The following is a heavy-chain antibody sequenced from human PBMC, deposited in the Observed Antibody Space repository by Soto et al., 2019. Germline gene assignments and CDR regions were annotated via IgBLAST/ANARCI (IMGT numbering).Heavy chain of an antibody. V-gene: IGHV3-73*01. Sequence: GGSLRLSCAASGFTFSGSAMHWVRQASGKGLEWVGRIRSKANSYATAYAASVKGRFTISRDDSKNTAYLQMNSLKTEDTAVYYCTSSYDFWSAPGGYWGQGTLVTVSS. CDR3: TSSYDFWSAPGGY. CDR2: IRSKANSYAT. J-gene: IGHJ4*02. CDR1: GFTFSGSA. D-gene: IGHD3-3*01.